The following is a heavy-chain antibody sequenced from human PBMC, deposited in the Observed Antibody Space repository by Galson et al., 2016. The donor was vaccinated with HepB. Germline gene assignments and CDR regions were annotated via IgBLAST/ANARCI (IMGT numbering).Heavy chain of an antibody. CDR3: ARGGLGNYYAYGMDV. CDR1: GFSFSSYA. J-gene: IGHJ6*02. V-gene: IGHV3-23*01. Sequence: SLRLSCAASGFSFSSYAMSWARQAPGKGLEWVSTITGSGGTTYYADSVKGRFTISRDNSKNTLYLQMNSLRAEDTAVYYCARGGLGNYYAYGMDVWGHGTTVTVSS. D-gene: IGHD3/OR15-3a*01. CDR2: ITGSGGTT.